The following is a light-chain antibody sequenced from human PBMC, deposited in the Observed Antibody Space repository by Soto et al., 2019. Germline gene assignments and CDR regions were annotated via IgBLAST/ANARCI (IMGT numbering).Light chain of an antibody. CDR2: DVS. CDR3: NSHTGGSPLYV. V-gene: IGLV2-14*01. CDR1: SSDVGRYNY. J-gene: IGLJ1*01. Sequence: QSALTQPASVSGSPGQSITISCTGTSSDVGRYNYVSWYRQDPGKAPKLIIYDVSNRPSGVSNRFSGSKSGNTASLTISGLQAEDEADYYCNSHTGGSPLYVFGTGTQLTVL.